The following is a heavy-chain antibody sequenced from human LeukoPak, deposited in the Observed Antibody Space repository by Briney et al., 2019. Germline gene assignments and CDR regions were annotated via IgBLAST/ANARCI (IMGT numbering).Heavy chain of an antibody. D-gene: IGHD4/OR15-4a*01. CDR2: IRDEGSSE. J-gene: IGHJ6*03. V-gene: IGHV3-30*02. Sequence: SGGSLRLSCAVSGLTFSISGIHWVRQAPGKGLEWVTFIRDEGSSEYYADFVKGRFTVSRDHSRNTVDLQMSSLTLEDTAVYFCAKLVDYCEGRTCFTSYYYTDIWGKGTTVTVSS. CDR3: AKLVDYCEGRTCFTSYYYTDI. CDR1: GLTFSISG.